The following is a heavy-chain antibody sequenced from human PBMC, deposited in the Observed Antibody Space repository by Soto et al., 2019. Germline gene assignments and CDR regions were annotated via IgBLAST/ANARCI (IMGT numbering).Heavy chain of an antibody. D-gene: IGHD3-16*02. CDR3: AKDQRPYDYIWGSYRLFDY. CDR1: GFTFSSYA. V-gene: IGHV3-23*01. CDR2: ISGSGGST. J-gene: IGHJ4*02. Sequence: GGSLRLSCAASGFTFSSYAMSWVRQAPGKGLEWVSAISGSGGSTYYADSVKGRFTISRDNSKNTLYLQMNSLRAEDTAVYYCAKDQRPYDYIWGSYRLFDYWGQGTLVTVSS.